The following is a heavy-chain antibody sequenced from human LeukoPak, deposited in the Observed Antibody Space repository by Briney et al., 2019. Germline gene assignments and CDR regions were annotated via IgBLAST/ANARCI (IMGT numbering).Heavy chain of an antibody. CDR1: GFTVSSNY. J-gene: IGHJ6*02. CDR3: ARDRIHGSGSSKYYYYGMDV. V-gene: IGHV3-66*01. CDR2: IYSGGSR. D-gene: IGHD3-10*01. Sequence: GGSLRLSCAASGFTVSSNYMSWVRQAPGKGLEWGSVIYSGGSRYYADSVKGRFTISRDNSKNTLYLQMNSLRAEDTAVYYCARDRIHGSGSSKYYYYGMDVWGQGTTVTVSS.